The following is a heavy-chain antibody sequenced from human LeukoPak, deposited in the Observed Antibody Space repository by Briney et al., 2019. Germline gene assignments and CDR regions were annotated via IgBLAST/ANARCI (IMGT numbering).Heavy chain of an antibody. CDR1: GYTFTGYY. CDR3: ARGPVAAAGGGHYMDV. V-gene: IGHV1-2*02. D-gene: IGHD6-13*01. J-gene: IGHJ6*03. Sequence: ASVKVSCKASGYTFTGYYMHWVRQAPGQGLEWMGWINPNSGGTNYAQKFQGRVTMTRDTSISTAYMELSRLRSDDTAVYYCARGPVAAAGGGHYMDVWGKGTTVTVSS. CDR2: INPNSGGT.